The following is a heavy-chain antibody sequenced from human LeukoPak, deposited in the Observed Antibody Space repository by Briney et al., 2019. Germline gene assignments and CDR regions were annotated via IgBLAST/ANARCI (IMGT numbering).Heavy chain of an antibody. J-gene: IGHJ4*02. D-gene: IGHD1-26*01. Sequence: SETLSLTCTVSGGSISTYYWTWIRQPAGKGLEWIGRVDNSGTTSYNPSLKSRVTMSVDTSKNQFSLKLTSVTAADTAVYYCARYKATSGNYNTPLFDYWGQGTLVAVSS. V-gene: IGHV4-4*07. CDR1: GGSISTYY. CDR3: ARYKATSGNYNTPLFDY. CDR2: VDNSGTT.